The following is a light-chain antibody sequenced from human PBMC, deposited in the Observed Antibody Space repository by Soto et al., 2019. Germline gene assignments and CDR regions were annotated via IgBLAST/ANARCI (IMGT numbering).Light chain of an antibody. Sequence: QSVLTQPPSVSGAPGQRVTISCTNIGADFDVLWYQQLPGTAPKLLIYRNNQRPSGVPDRFSGSKSGTSASLAISGLRSEDEADYYCAAWDDSLSAYVVFGGGTKLTV. CDR1: GADFD. CDR3: AAWDDSLSAYVV. J-gene: IGLJ2*01. V-gene: IGLV1-47*01. CDR2: RNN.